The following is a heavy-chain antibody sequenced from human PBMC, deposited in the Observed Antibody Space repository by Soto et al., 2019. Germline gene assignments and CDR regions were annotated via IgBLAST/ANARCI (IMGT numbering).Heavy chain of an antibody. CDR1: GFSVGGNY. D-gene: IGHD2-21*01. CDR3: ARGPNSDC. V-gene: IGHV3-53*01. Sequence: EECLVQSGGGLVQPGGSLRLACAASGFSVGGNYMSWVRQAPGKGLELVSLIYSGGNPFYTDSMKGRFTLSRDNSNNMLYLQMDSLRAEHTAVYYCARGPNSDCWGQGTLVIVSS. J-gene: IGHJ4*02. CDR2: IYSGGNP.